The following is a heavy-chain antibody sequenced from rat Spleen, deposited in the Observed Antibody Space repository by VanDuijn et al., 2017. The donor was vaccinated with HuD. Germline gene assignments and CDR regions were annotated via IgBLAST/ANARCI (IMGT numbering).Heavy chain of an antibody. CDR3: SRSDY. CDR1: GFSLTSFG. Sequence: QVQLKESGPGLVQPSQTLSLTCTVSGFSLTSFGVSWVRQPPGEGLEWMGGIWGDGTTNYNSALKSRLSISRDTSKSQVFLKMNSLQTEDAAIYFCSRSDYWGQGVMVTVSS. CDR2: IWGDGTT. J-gene: IGHJ2*01. V-gene: IGHV2-13*01.